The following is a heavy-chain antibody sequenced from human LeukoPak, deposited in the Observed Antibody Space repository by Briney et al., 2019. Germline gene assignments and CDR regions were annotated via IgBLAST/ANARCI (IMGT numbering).Heavy chain of an antibody. CDR1: GFTFSSYA. D-gene: IGHD5-18*01. Sequence: GRSLRLSCAASGFTFSSYAMHWVRQAPGKGLVWVAHSNEDGTGASHADSVKGRFIISRDNAKNTLYLQMNGLRVEDTAVYYCVRVPTNSYGFGQWGQGSLVTVSS. J-gene: IGHJ4*02. CDR2: SNEDGTGA. V-gene: IGHV3-74*01. CDR3: VRVPTNSYGFGQ.